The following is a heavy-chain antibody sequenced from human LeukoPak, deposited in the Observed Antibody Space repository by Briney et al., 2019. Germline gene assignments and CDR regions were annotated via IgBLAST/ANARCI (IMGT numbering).Heavy chain of an antibody. CDR3: AKGGLGYYNPHQEYYFDY. CDR2: ISGSGGST. Sequence: PGGSLRLSCAASGFTFSSYAMSWVRQAPGKGLEWVSAISGSGGSTYYADSVKGRFTISRDNSKNTLYLQMNSLRAEDTAVYYCAKGGLGYYNPHQEYYFDYWGQGTLVTVSS. V-gene: IGHV3-23*01. CDR1: GFTFSSYA. D-gene: IGHD3-22*01. J-gene: IGHJ4*02.